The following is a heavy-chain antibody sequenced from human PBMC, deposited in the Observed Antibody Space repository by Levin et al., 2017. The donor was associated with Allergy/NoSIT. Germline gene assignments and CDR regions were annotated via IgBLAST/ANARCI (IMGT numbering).Heavy chain of an antibody. Sequence: SQTLSLTCTVSGGSISSYYWSWIRQPPGKGLEWIGHIYYSGSTDYNPSLKSRITISVDASKNQVSLRLSSVTAADTAVYYCARRRGYRVSYYYMDVWGEGTTVTVSS. CDR1: GGSISSYY. CDR3: ARRRGYRVSYYYMDV. J-gene: IGHJ6*03. V-gene: IGHV4-59*08. CDR2: IYYSGST. D-gene: IGHD5-12*01.